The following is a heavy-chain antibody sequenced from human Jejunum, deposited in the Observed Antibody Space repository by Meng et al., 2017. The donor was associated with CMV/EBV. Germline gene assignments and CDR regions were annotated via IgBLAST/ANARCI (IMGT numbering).Heavy chain of an antibody. CDR2: IYSNGNT. CDR3: ARGGGGWSSSDYYHYHGLDV. D-gene: IGHD6-19*01. Sequence: NYLTGSRQAPRKGREWVSVIYSNGNTYYADSVKGRFTISRDSSKNTFSLQMNSLRAEDTAVYYCARGGGGWSSSDYYHYHGLDVWGQGTTVTVSS. V-gene: IGHV3-53*01. CDR1: NY. J-gene: IGHJ6*02.